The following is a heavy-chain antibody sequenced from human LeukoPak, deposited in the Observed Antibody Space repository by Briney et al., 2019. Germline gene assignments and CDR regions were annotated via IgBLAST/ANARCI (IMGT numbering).Heavy chain of an antibody. D-gene: IGHD5-24*01. V-gene: IGHV3-48*04. CDR2: ISSSGSTI. Sequence: GGSLRLSCAASGFTFSRHWMTWVRQAPGKGLEWVSYISSSGSTIYYADSVKGRFTISRDNAKNSLYLQMNSLRVEDTAVYYCAKEGRSLQTYWGQGTLVTVSS. J-gene: IGHJ4*02. CDR1: GFTFSRHW. CDR3: AKEGRSLQTY.